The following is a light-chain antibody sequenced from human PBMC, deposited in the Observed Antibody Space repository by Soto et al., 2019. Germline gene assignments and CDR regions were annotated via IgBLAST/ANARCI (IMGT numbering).Light chain of an antibody. CDR3: QQYGELPWT. V-gene: IGKV3-20*01. CDR2: GAS. J-gene: IGKJ1*01. Sequence: DTALTQSPGTLFFSPGERATLSCRASQTVPSNYFAWYQQQPGQAPRLLIYGASTRATGSPDRFSGSGSGTDFTLTITRLEPEDFAVYFCQQYGELPWTFGLGTKVDIK. CDR1: QTVPSNY.